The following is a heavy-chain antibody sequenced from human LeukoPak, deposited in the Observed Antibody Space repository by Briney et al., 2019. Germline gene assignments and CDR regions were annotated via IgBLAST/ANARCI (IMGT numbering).Heavy chain of an antibody. J-gene: IGHJ4*02. CDR2: IYYSGST. D-gene: IGHD3-3*01. CDR3: ARATRLEWLFRAYYFDH. CDR1: GGSISSGDYY. V-gene: IGHV4-30-4*08. Sequence: PSQTLSLTCTVSGGSISSGDYYWSWIRQPPGRGLEWIGYIYYSGSTYYNPSLKSRVTISVDTSKSQFSLKLSSVTAADTAVYYCARATRLEWLFRAYYFDHWGQGTLVTVSS.